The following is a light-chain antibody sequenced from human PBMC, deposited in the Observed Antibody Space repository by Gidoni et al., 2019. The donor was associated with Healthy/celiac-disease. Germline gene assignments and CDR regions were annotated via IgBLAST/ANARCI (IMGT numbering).Light chain of an antibody. V-gene: IGKV1-39*01. Sequence: DIQMPPSPSSLSASVGDRVTITCRASQSISSYLKWYQQKPGKAHKLLIYAASRLQSGVPSRFSGSGSGTDFTLTISRLQPEYFATYYCQQSYSTRWTFGQGTKVEIK. CDR2: AAS. J-gene: IGKJ1*01. CDR3: QQSYSTRWT. CDR1: QSISSY.